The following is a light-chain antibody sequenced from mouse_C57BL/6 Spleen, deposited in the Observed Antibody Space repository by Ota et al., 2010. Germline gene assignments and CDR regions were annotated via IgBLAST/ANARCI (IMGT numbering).Light chain of an antibody. CDR1: SSVSY. V-gene: IGKV4-59*01. CDR2: DTS. J-gene: IGKJ1*01. Sequence: QIVLTQSPAIMSASPGEKVTMTCSASSSVSYMYWYQQKSGTPQRWIYDTSKLASGVPARFSGSGSGTSYSLTISSMEAEDAATYYCHQYHRSPRTFGGGTKLEIK. CDR3: HQYHRSPRT.